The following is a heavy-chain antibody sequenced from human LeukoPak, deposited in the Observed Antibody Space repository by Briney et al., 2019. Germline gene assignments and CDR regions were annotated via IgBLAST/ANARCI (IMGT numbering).Heavy chain of an antibody. D-gene: IGHD2-15*01. CDR2: INPNTGDT. V-gene: IGHV1-2*02. Sequence: ASVRVSCKASGYTFIGYYIHWVRQAPGQGLEWMGWINPNTGDTKYVHTFQGRVTMTRDTSISTAYMEVSSLKSDDTAVYFCARDPSMSRVVNFDYWGQGTLVTVSS. CDR3: ARDPSMSRVVNFDY. J-gene: IGHJ4*02. CDR1: GYTFIGYY.